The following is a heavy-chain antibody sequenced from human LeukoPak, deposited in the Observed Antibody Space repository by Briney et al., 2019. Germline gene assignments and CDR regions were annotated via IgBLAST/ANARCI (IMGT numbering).Heavy chain of an antibody. J-gene: IGHJ4*02. Sequence: GGSLRLSCAASGFTFSSYAMHWVRQAPGKGLEWVAVISYDGSNKYYADSVKGRFTISRDNSKNTLYLQMNSLRAEDTAVYYCARDQSGYDYLDYWGQGTLVTVSS. CDR2: ISYDGSNK. CDR3: ARDQSGYDYLDY. CDR1: GFTFSSYA. V-gene: IGHV3-30-3*01. D-gene: IGHD5-12*01.